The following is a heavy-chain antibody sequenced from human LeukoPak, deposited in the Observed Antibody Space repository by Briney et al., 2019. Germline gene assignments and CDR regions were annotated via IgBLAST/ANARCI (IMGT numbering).Heavy chain of an antibody. CDR1: GYTFTGYY. D-gene: IGHD6-13*01. Sequence: ASVKVSCKASGYTFTGYYMHWVRQAPGQGLEWMGWINPNSGGTNYAQKFQGRVTMTRDTSISTAYMELSRLRSDDTAVYYCARGGPIAAAGKVWFDPWGQGTLVTVSS. CDR2: INPNSGGT. CDR3: ARGGPIAAAGKVWFDP. V-gene: IGHV1-2*02. J-gene: IGHJ5*02.